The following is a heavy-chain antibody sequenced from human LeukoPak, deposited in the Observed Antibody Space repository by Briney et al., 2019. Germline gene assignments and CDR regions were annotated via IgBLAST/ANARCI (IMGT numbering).Heavy chain of an antibody. J-gene: IGHJ6*03. D-gene: IGHD3-10*01. CDR2: IYYAGGT. Sequence: SETLSLTCTVSGGYISRSSYYWGWIRQPPGKGLEWIGNIYYAGGTHHSPSLESRVTISVDTSKNQFSLRLTSVTAADTAVYYCARCNYYGSGGYYYYYYMDVWGKGTTVTVSS. V-gene: IGHV4-39*01. CDR1: GGYISRSSYY. CDR3: ARCNYYGSGGYYYYYYMDV.